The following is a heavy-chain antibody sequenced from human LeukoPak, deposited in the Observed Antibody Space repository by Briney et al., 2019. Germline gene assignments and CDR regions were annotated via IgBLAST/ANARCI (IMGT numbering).Heavy chain of an antibody. V-gene: IGHV3-7*01. Sequence: PGGSLRLSCAASGFTFSSYWMSWVRQAPGKGLEWVANIKQDGSEKYYVDSVKGRFTVSRDNAKNSLYLQMNSLRAEDTAVYYCARDHCSGGSCYSPQEAFDIWGQGTMVTVSS. CDR1: GFTFSSYW. CDR2: IKQDGSEK. CDR3: ARDHCSGGSCYSPQEAFDI. D-gene: IGHD2-15*01. J-gene: IGHJ3*02.